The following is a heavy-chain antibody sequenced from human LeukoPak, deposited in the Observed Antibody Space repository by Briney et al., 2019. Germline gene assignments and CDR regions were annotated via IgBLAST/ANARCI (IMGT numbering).Heavy chain of an antibody. CDR2: IYTSGST. D-gene: IGHD6-13*01. CDR3: AAIHSSSWYDY. V-gene: IGHV4-4*07. Sequence: SETLSLTCTVSGGSISSYYWSWIRQPAGKGLEWIGRIYTSGSTNYNPSLKSRVTMSVDTSKNQFFLKLSSVTAADTAVYYCAAIHSSSWYDYWGQGTLVTVSS. J-gene: IGHJ4*02. CDR1: GGSISSYY.